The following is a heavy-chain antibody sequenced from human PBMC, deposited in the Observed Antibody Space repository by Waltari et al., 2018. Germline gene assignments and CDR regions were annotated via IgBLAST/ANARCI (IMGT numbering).Heavy chain of an antibody. Sequence: QVQLQESGPGLVQPSETLSLTCAVSGDYSSSDYYWGWIRQPPGKGLEWIGSIYHTGSAYYNPSLGSRVTISVDTSENQLSLKLSSVTAADTAVYYCARARYFDYWGQGTLVTVSS. CDR1: GDYSSSDYY. J-gene: IGHJ4*02. V-gene: IGHV4-38-2*01. CDR3: ARARYFDY. CDR2: IYHTGSA.